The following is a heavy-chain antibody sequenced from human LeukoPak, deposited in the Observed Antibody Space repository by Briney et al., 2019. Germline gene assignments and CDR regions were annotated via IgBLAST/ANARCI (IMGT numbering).Heavy chain of an antibody. CDR1: GYSISRGCY. D-gene: IGHD5-24*01. V-gene: IGHV4-38-2*01. CDR2: VYHSGSA. CDR3: AVGLHSGQFAFDI. J-gene: IGHJ3*02. Sequence: SETLSLTCAVSGYSISRGCYWGWIRQPPGKGLEWIGSVYHSGSAYYNPSLKSRVTISVDTSKNQFSLKLTSVTAADTAVYYCAVGLHSGQFAFDIWGQGTMVTVPS.